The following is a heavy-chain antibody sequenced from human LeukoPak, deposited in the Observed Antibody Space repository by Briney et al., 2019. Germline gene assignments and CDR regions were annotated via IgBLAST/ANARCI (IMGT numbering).Heavy chain of an antibody. J-gene: IGHJ4*02. V-gene: IGHV4-4*07. D-gene: IGHD3-10*01. CDR2: IYTSGNT. CDR1: GGSIGTYY. CDR3: ARDSGRRGYPEYSFDY. Sequence: PSEALSLTCTVSGGSIGTYYWSWIRQPAGKGLEWIGRIYTSGNTKYNPSLKSRVTISVDTSKNQFSLKLTSLTAAGTAIYYCARDSGRRGYPEYSFDYWGQGTLVTVSS.